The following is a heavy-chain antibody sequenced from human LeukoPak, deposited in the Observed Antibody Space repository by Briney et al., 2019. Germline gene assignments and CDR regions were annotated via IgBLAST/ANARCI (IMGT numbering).Heavy chain of an antibody. V-gene: IGHV3-33*01. CDR3: ARERRVVVVPAAIVAYFDY. CDR1: GFTFSSYG. J-gene: IGHJ4*02. D-gene: IGHD2-2*02. CDR2: IWYDGSNK. Sequence: GGSLRLSCAASGFTFSSYGMHWVRQAPGKGLEWVAVIWYDGSNKYYADSVKGRFTISRDNSKNTLYLQMNSLGAEDTAVYYCARERRVVVVPAAIVAYFDYWGQGTLVTVSS.